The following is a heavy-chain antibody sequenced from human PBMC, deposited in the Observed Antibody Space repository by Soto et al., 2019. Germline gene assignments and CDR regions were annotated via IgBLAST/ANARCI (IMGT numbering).Heavy chain of an antibody. CDR3: ARDSGHYYRSDAFDK. V-gene: IGHV1-46*01. D-gene: IGHD1-26*01. Sequence: QVQLVQSGAEVKKPGASVKVSCKESGYTFTASYMHWVRQAPGQGLEWMGIIDPSGGSTSYSQKFQGRVTMTRDTSTSTVYMELNSLRSEDTAVFYCARDSGHYYRSDAFDKWGQGTMVTVSS. CDR2: IDPSGGST. CDR1: GYTFTASY. J-gene: IGHJ3*02.